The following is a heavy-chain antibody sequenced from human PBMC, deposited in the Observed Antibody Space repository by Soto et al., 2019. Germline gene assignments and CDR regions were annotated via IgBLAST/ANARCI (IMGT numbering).Heavy chain of an antibody. J-gene: IGHJ6*04. CDR2: IGESGTPT. CDR3: AKYTPGVRYSGRDV. V-gene: IGHV3-23*01. D-gene: IGHD3-10*01. CDR1: GFTFSSYA. Sequence: QPGGSLRLSCAASGFTFSSYAMKWVRQAPGKGLEWVSLIGESGTPTYYADSVKGRFTISRDNSGNTLFLEMYSLRAEDTAVYYWAKYTPGVRYSGRDVGGKGTTVPVP.